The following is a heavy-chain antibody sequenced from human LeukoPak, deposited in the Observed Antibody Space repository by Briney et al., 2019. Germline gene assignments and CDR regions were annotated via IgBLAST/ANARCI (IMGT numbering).Heavy chain of an antibody. J-gene: IGHJ4*02. V-gene: IGHV3-48*04. Sequence: GSLRLSCAASGFTFSSYSMNWVLQAPGKGLEWVSYISSSSSTIYYADSVKGRFTISRDNAKNSLYLQMNSLRAEDTAVYYCAKSQNGDYCSSTSCYRGPYFDYWGQGTLVTVSS. CDR1: GFTFSSYS. D-gene: IGHD2-2*01. CDR3: AKSQNGDYCSSTSCYRGPYFDY. CDR2: ISSSSSTI.